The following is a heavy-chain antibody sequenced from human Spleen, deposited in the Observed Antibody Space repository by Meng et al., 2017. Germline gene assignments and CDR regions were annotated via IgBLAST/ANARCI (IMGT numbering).Heavy chain of an antibody. D-gene: IGHD2-8*01. J-gene: IGHJ4*02. CDR2: MSYSGST. V-gene: IGHV4-59*08. Sequence: QVQLQESGPRLVKPSETLSLTCTVSGGSISSSYWNWIRQPPGRGLEWIGYMSYSGSTTYNPSLQGRVTMSRDSSKNQFSLKLSSVTAADTAVYYCARLAEDTNGYFPYWGQGALVTVSS. CDR1: GGSISSSY. CDR3: ARLAEDTNGYFPY.